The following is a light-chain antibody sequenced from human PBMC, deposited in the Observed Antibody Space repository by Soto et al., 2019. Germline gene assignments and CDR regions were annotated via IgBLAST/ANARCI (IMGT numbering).Light chain of an antibody. V-gene: IGKV3-15*01. Sequence: EILMTQSPATLSVSPGDSATLSCRASQSVRTHLAWYQQKPGQAPRLLIHDASTRATGIPVRFRGSGSGTDFTLTISSLQSEDFAVYYCQQYSHWPPYTFGQGTNIEIK. CDR2: DAS. CDR1: QSVRTH. CDR3: QQYSHWPPYT. J-gene: IGKJ2*01.